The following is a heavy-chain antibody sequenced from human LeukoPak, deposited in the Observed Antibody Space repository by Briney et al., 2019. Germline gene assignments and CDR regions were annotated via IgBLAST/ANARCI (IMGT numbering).Heavy chain of an antibody. J-gene: IGHJ4*02. CDR2: ISGDGGST. Sequence: GGSLRLSCAASGFTFDDYAMHWVRQAPGKGLEWVSLISGDGGSTYYADSVKGRFTISRDNSKNSLYLQMNSLRTEDTALYYYAKDHEILSSGWYHASWYYFDYWGQGTLVTVSS. CDR3: AKDHEILSSGWYHASWYYFDY. V-gene: IGHV3-43*02. D-gene: IGHD6-19*01. CDR1: GFTFDDYA.